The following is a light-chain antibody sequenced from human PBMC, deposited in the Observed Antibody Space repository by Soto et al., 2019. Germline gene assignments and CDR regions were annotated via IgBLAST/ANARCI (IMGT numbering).Light chain of an antibody. CDR1: SSDVGGYNS. J-gene: IGLJ2*01. V-gene: IGLV2-8*01. CDR2: EVT. Sequence: QSVLTQPPSASGSPGQSVTISCTGTSSDVGGYNSVSWFQQHPGKAPKLMIYEVTKRPSGVPDRFSGSKSGNTASLTVSGLQADDEADYYCSSYAGSSNWVFGGGTKLTVL. CDR3: SSYAGSSNWV.